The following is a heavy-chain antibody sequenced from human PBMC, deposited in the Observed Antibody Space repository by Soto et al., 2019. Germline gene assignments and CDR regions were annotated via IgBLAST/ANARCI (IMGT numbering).Heavy chain of an antibody. J-gene: IGHJ5*02. CDR1: GFTFSSYA. D-gene: IGHD2-15*01. V-gene: IGHV3-23*01. CDR2: ISGSGGST. Sequence: PGCSIRLSCASSGFTFSSYAMGWVRQAPWKGLEWVSAISGSGGSTYYADSVKGRFTISRDNSKNTLYLQMNSLRAEDTAVYYCAKGTCSGGSCYYRKSLNWFGPWAEGPFVTVSS. CDR3: AKGTCSGGSCYYRKSLNWFGP.